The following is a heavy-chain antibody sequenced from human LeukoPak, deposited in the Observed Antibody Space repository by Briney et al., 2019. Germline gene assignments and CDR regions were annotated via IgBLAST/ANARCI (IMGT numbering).Heavy chain of an antibody. Sequence: PGGSLRLSCAASGFTFSDYYMSWIRQAPGKGLEWVSYISSSGSTIYYADSVKGRFTISRDNAKNSLYLQMSSLRAEDTAVYYCARKYYDSSGYYYDWFDPWGQGTLVTVSS. V-gene: IGHV3-11*01. CDR2: ISSSGSTI. D-gene: IGHD3-22*01. CDR1: GFTFSDYY. CDR3: ARKYYDSSGYYYDWFDP. J-gene: IGHJ5*02.